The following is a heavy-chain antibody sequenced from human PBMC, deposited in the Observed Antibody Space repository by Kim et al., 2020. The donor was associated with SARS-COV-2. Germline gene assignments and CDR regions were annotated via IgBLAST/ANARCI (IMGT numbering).Heavy chain of an antibody. Sequence: SETLSLICTVSGGSFSSYHWSWIRQSAGKGLEWIGRIHASGRTNYNPSLKSRLTMSVDTSNHQMSLKLSSVTAADTAMYYCARQVPGADRRFDYWGQGILVTVSS. D-gene: IGHD6-19*01. CDR1: GGSFSSYH. CDR2: IHASGRT. V-gene: IGHV4-4*07. J-gene: IGHJ4*02. CDR3: ARQVPGADRRFDY.